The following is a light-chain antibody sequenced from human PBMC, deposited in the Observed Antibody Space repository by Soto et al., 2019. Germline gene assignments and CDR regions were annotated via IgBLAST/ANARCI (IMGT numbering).Light chain of an antibody. Sequence: DIQITRSHSTMPQSVGDILTITGRAVPSTSRGLDWYQKRPGKDPKLLICKASNLQGGVSSRFSGSGSGTEFTLTISGLQPDDFATYYCQQYYTSPWTFGHGTNVEIK. J-gene: IGKJ1*01. CDR1: PSTSRG. CDR2: KAS. V-gene: IGKV1-5*03. CDR3: QQYYTSPWT.